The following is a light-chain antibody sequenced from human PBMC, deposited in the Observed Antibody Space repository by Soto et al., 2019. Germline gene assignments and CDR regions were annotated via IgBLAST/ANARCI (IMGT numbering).Light chain of an antibody. Sequence: IVLTQSPGTLSLSPGERATLSCRASQSVTTQLAWYQQKPGQAPRLIIHGASSRATGVPDRITGSGSGTDFTLTISRLEPEDFAVYYCQQYANSRTFGQGTKVDIK. CDR2: GAS. J-gene: IGKJ1*01. CDR1: QSVTTQ. V-gene: IGKV3-20*01. CDR3: QQYANSRT.